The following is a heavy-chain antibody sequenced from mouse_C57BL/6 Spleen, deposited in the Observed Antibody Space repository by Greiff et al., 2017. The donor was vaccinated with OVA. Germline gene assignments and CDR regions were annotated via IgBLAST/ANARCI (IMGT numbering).Heavy chain of an antibody. D-gene: IGHD2-3*01. CDR3: AREGYDGYWYFDV. CDR2: ISSGGSYT. J-gene: IGHJ1*03. CDR1: GFTFSSYG. V-gene: IGHV5-6*02. Sequence: EVMLVESGGDLVKPGGSLKLSCAASGFTFSSYGMSWVRQTPDKRLEWVATISSGGSYTYYPDSVKGRFTISRDNAKNTLYLQMSSLKSEDTAMYYWAREGYDGYWYFDVWGTGTTVTVSS.